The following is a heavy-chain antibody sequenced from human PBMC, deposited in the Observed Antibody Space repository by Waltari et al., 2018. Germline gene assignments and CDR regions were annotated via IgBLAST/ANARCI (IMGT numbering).Heavy chain of an antibody. Sequence: QAQLRRSGPGRAQPSQALSLTCTVSGDSSVSGRRSGSCIRQPAGKGLEWIGRIYTSGSTNHNPSLKSRVTISVDTSTNQFSLKLSSVTAADTAVYYCASRTVGTHPLSEYWGQGTLVTVSS. CDR2: IYTSGST. D-gene: IGHD3-10*01. J-gene: IGHJ4*02. CDR1: GDSSVSGRRS. V-gene: IGHV4-61*02. CDR3: ASRTVGTHPLSEY.